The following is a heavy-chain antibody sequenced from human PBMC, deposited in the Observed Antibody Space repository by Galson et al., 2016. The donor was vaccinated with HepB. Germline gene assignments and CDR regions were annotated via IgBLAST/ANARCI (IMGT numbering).Heavy chain of an antibody. J-gene: IGHJ4*02. CDR2: ISYHGSNK. CDR1: GFTFSRSW. Sequence: SLRLSCAVSGFTFSRSWMHWVCQAPGKGLEWVAVISYHGSNKYYVDSVKGRFTISRDNSKNTLYLQMNSLRVEDTAMYYCARDGYYYGSGSYGAATYWGQGTPVTVSS. D-gene: IGHD3-10*01. CDR3: ARDGYYYGSGSYGAATY. V-gene: IGHV3-30*03.